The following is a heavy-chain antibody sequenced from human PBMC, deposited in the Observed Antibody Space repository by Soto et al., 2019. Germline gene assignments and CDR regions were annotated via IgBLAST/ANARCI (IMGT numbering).Heavy chain of an antibody. J-gene: IGHJ4*02. CDR1: GGSFSGYY. V-gene: IGHV4-34*01. Sequence: QVQLQQWGAGLLKPSETLSLTCAVYGGSFSGYYWSWIRQPPGKGLEWIGEINHSGSTNYNPSLRRRVTISVDTSKNQFSLKLSSVTASDTAVYYCARGGESVVVVAATGHFDYGGQGTLVTVSS. CDR3: ARGGESVVVVAATGHFDY. CDR2: INHSGST. D-gene: IGHD2-15*01.